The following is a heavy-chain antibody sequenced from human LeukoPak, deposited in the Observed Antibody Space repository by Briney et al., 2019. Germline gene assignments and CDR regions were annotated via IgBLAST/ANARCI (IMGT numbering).Heavy chain of an antibody. V-gene: IGHV4-39*07. CDR2: IYYSGST. CDR1: GGSISSSSYY. CDR3: ARGYTWLVFDY. D-gene: IGHD6-19*01. J-gene: IGHJ4*02. Sequence: SETLSLTCTVSGGSISSSSYYWGWIRQPPGKGLEWIGSIYYSGSTYYNPSLKSRVTISVDTSKNQFSLKLSSVTAADTAVYYCARGYTWLVFDYWGQGTLVTVSS.